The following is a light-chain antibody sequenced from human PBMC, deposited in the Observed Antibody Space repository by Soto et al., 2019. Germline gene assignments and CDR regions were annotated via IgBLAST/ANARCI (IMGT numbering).Light chain of an antibody. V-gene: IGLV1-47*02. Sequence: QSVLTQPPSASATPGQRVTISCSGNSSNIGSNYVYWYQQLPGTAPKLVIYSINQRPSGVPDRFSGSKSGTSASLAISGLRSEDEADYYCAVWDGSLTGWVFGGGTKLTVL. CDR1: SSNIGSNY. CDR2: SIN. CDR3: AVWDGSLTGWV. J-gene: IGLJ3*02.